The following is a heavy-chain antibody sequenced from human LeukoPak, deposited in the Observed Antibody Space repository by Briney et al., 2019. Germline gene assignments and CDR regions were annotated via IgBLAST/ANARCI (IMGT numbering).Heavy chain of an antibody. CDR1: GYTFTSYG. D-gene: IGHD6-6*01. J-gene: IGHJ5*02. Sequence: GASVKVSCKASGYTFTSYGISWVRQAPGQGLEWMGWISAYNGNTNYAQKLQGRVTMTTDTSTSTAYMELRSLRSDDTAVYYCARYWYSSSSKVSWFDPWGQGTLVTVSS. V-gene: IGHV1-18*01. CDR2: ISAYNGNT. CDR3: ARYWYSSSSKVSWFDP.